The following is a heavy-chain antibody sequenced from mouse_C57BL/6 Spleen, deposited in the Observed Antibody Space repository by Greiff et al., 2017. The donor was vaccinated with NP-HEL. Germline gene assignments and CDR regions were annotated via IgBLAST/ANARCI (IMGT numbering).Heavy chain of an antibody. CDR2: IDPSDSYT. CDR3: ARLLPVHFDY. V-gene: IGHV1-69*01. D-gene: IGHD5-1*01. J-gene: IGHJ2*01. Sequence: QVQLKQPGAELVMPGASVKLSCKASGYTFTSYWMHWVKQRPGQGLEWVGEIDPSDSYTNYNQKFKGKSTLTVDKSSSTAYMQLSSLTSEDSAVYYCARLLPVHFDYWGQGTTLTVSS. CDR1: GYTFTSYW.